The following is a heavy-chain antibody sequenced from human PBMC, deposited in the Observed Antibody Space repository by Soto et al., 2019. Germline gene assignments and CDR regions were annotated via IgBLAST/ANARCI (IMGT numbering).Heavy chain of an antibody. Sequence: GSLRLSCAASGFTFSAYAFHWVRQAPGKGLEWLSVISYDGRETHYADSVEGRFIISRDSSKKTAYLQMNSLRGDDTAAYFCATDPVAVTGSFIDSWGQGTLVTVSS. V-gene: IGHV3-30-3*01. CDR3: ATDPVAVTGSFIDS. D-gene: IGHD2-21*02. CDR1: GFTFSAYA. J-gene: IGHJ4*02. CDR2: ISYDGRET.